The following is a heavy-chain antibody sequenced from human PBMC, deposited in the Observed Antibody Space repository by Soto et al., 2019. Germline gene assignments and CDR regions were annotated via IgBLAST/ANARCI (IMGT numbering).Heavy chain of an antibody. D-gene: IGHD3-10*01. CDR1: GYSFTSYW. V-gene: IGHV5-10-1*01. CDR2: IDPSDSYT. J-gene: IGHJ4*02. CDR3: AREAGSGSYFFDY. Sequence: GESLKISCKGSGYSFTSYWISWVSQMPGKGLEWMGRIDPSDSYTNYSPSFQGHVTISADKSISTAYLQWSSLKASDTAMYYCAREAGSGSYFFDYWGQGTLVTVSS.